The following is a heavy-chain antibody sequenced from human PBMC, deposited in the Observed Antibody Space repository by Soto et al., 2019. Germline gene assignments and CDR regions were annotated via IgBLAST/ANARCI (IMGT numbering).Heavy chain of an antibody. CDR2: ISTDNGHT. J-gene: IGHJ6*02. CDR1: GYTFTSYG. CDR3: ARAGYSSSWFSDYYYYGMDV. Sequence: QDQLVQSGTEVKKPGASVKVSCKASGYTFTSYGITWVRQAPGQGLEWMGWISTDNGHTNYAQKFQGRVTLTTDTSTNAAYMELRSLRSDDRAVYYCARAGYSSSWFSDYYYYGMDVWGQGTKVTVSS. D-gene: IGHD6-13*01. V-gene: IGHV1-18*04.